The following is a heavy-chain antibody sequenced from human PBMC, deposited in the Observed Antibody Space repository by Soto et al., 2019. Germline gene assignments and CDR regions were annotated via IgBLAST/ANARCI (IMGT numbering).Heavy chain of an antibody. Sequence: SETLSLTCAVYGGSFSGYYWSWSRQPPGKGLEWIGEINHSGSTNYNPSLKSRVTISVDTSKNQFSLKLSSVTAADTAVYYCARGLWEGLRFLEWFYYYYGMDVWRQGTTVTVSS. CDR2: INHSGST. CDR1: GGSFSGYY. CDR3: ARGLWEGLRFLEWFYYYYGMDV. J-gene: IGHJ6*02. D-gene: IGHD3-3*01. V-gene: IGHV4-34*01.